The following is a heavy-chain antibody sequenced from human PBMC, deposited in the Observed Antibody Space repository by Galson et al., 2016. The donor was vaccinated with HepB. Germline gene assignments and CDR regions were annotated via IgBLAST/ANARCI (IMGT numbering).Heavy chain of an antibody. V-gene: IGHV5-51*01. Sequence: QSGAEVKEPGESLKISCKGSGYRFTSQWVGWVRQMPGKGLEWMGIIYPGDSDTRYSPSFQGQVTISVDKSISTAYLQWASLKASDTAMYFCAISLIVGATGGAFDIWGPGTRVTVSP. CDR2: IYPGDSDT. D-gene: IGHD1-26*01. CDR1: GYRFTSQW. J-gene: IGHJ3*02. CDR3: AISLIVGATGGAFDI.